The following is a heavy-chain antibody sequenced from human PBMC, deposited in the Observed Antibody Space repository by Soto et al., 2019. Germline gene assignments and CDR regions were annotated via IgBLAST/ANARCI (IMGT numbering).Heavy chain of an antibody. CDR1: CGSISSGDYY. CDR3: ARGPSGDKVDY. D-gene: IGHD7-27*01. CDR2: IYYSGST. Sequence: SETLSLTCTVSCGSISSGDYYWSWIRQPPGKGLEWIGYIYYSGSTYYNPSLTSRVTISVDTSNNQFSLKLSSVSAADTAVYYCARGPSGDKVDYWGQGTLVTVSS. V-gene: IGHV4-30-4*01. J-gene: IGHJ4*02.